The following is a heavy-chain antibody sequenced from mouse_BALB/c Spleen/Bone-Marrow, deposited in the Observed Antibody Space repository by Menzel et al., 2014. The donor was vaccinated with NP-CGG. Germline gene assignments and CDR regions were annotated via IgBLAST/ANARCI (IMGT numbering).Heavy chain of an antibody. D-gene: IGHD2-2*01. CDR1: GFPFSRYD. CDR3: ARQDGYDGTWFAY. CDR2: VSSGGPYT. V-gene: IGHV5-9*02. J-gene: IGHJ3*01. Sequence: EVQGVESGGGLVKPGGSLKLSCAASGFPFSRYDMSWVRQTPEKRLEWVATVSSGGPYTYYPVIVKGRFTISRDNARNTLYLQMGGLRSEGTALYYCARQDGYDGTWFAYWAKGLWSLSLQ.